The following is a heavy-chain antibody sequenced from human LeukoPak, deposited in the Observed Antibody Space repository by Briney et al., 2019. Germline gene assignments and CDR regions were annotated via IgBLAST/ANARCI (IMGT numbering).Heavy chain of an antibody. CDR3: ARGRPNVLRFLEWLSWFDP. CDR1: GESFSGYY. Sequence: SETLSLTCAVYGESFSGYYWSWIRQPPGKGLEWIGEINHSGSTNYNPSLKSRVTISVDTSKNQFSLKLSSVTAADTAVYYCARGRPNVLRFLEWLSWFDPWGQGTLVTVSS. D-gene: IGHD3-3*01. J-gene: IGHJ5*02. V-gene: IGHV4-34*01. CDR2: INHSGST.